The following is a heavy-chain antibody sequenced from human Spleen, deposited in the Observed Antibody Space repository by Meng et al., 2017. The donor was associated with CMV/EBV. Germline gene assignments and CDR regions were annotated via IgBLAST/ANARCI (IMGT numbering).Heavy chain of an antibody. V-gene: IGHV4-31*03. CDR3: ARGGVSWFDP. CDR1: GGSISSGGFY. Sequence: CTVSGGSISSGGFYWSWIRQHPGQGLEWIGYIYYSGSTYYNPSLKSRVIISVDTSKNQFSLKLSSVTPADTAVYYCARGGVSWFDPWGQGTLVTVSS. D-gene: IGHD3-16*01. J-gene: IGHJ5*02. CDR2: IYYSGST.